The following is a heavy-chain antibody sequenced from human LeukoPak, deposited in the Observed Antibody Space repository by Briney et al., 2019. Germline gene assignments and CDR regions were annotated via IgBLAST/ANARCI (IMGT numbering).Heavy chain of an antibody. CDR1: GGSFSGYY. V-gene: IGHV4-34*01. Sequence: SETLCLTCAVYGGSFSGYYWSWIRQPPGKGLEWIGEINHSGSTNYNPSLKSRVTISVDTSKNQFSLKLSSVTAADTAVYYCARDRAIVATTIYYYYGMDVWGQGTTVTVSS. D-gene: IGHD5-12*01. J-gene: IGHJ6*02. CDR3: ARDRAIVATTIYYYYGMDV. CDR2: INHSGST.